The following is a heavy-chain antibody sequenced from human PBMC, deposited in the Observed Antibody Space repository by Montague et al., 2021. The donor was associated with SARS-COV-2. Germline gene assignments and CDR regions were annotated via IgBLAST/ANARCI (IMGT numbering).Heavy chain of an antibody. CDR3: ARHKAWNVAPYYFDY. CDR2: IFQSGGI. Sequence: SETLSLTCTVSGGSIGGTNYYRDWIRQSPGKGLEWIGNIFQSGGISYNPSLKSRVTISVDTSSNQFSLRLSSVTAADTAVYFCARHKAWNVAPYYFDYWGQGTVVTVSS. CDR1: GGSIGGTNYY. J-gene: IGHJ4*02. D-gene: IGHD1-1*01. V-gene: IGHV4-39*01.